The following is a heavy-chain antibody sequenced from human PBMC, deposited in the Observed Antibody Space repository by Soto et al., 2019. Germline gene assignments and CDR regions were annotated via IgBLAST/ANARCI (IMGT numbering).Heavy chain of an antibody. V-gene: IGHV3-48*01. D-gene: IGHD3-10*01. CDR3: ARRHWGFGELFFGY. Sequence: EVQLVESGGGLVQPGGSLRLSCAASGFTFSDYSMNWVRQAPGKGLEWVSYIIGSGGTIYYADSVKGRFTISRDNAQKPLARRMNSVRVAGTAIYYCARRHWGFGELFFGYWGQGTVVTVSS. J-gene: IGHJ4*02. CDR2: IIGSGGTI. CDR1: GFTFSDYS.